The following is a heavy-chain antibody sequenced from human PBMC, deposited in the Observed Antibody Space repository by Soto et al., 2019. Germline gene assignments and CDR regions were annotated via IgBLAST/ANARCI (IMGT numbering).Heavy chain of an antibody. V-gene: IGHV3-30*18. CDR3: AKVSHDYGDYLDLFDY. D-gene: IGHD4-17*01. CDR1: GFTFSSYG. Sequence: PGGSLRLSCAASGFTFSSYGMHWVRQAPGKGLEWVAVISYDGSNKYYADSVKGRFTISRDNSKNTLYLQMNSLRAEDTAVYYCAKVSHDYGDYLDLFDYWGQGTLVTVSS. J-gene: IGHJ4*02. CDR2: ISYDGSNK.